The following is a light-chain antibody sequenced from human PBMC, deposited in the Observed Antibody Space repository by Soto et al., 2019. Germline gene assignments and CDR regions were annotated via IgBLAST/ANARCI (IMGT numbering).Light chain of an antibody. J-gene: IGKJ2*01. CDR1: QSVASN. CDR3: QHYHNWPPPST. Sequence: EIVMTQSPASLSVSPGDGATLSCRASQSVASNLAWYQQKPGQGPRLLIHGASTRAVGVPARFSGSGSGTGFTLTFTSLQSEDFAVSYCQHYHNWPPPSTFGRGTKLQIK. CDR2: GAS. V-gene: IGKV3-15*01.